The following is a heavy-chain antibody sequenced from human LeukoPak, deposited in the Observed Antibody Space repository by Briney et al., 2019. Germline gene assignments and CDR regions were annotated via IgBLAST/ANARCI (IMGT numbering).Heavy chain of an antibody. V-gene: IGHV1-2*06. Sequence: GASVEVSCKASGYTCTGYYMHWVRQAPGQGLEWMGRINPNSGGTNYAQKFQGRVTMTRDTSISTAYMELSRLRSDDTAVYYCARDSKQQLVGGDYWGQGTLVTVSS. J-gene: IGHJ4*02. CDR2: INPNSGGT. D-gene: IGHD6-13*01. CDR1: GYTCTGYY. CDR3: ARDSKQQLVGGDY.